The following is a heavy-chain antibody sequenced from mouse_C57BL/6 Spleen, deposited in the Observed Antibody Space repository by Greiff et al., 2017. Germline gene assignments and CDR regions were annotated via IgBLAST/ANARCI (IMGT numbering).Heavy chain of an antibody. Sequence: QVQLQQSGAELARPGASVKMSCKASGYTFTSYSMHWVKQRPGQGLEWIGYINPSSGYTKYNQKFKDKATLTADKSSSTAYMQRSSLTSEDSAVYCCGREFYGNYFDVWGTGTTVTVSS. CDR2: INPSSGYT. CDR3: GREFYGNYFDV. V-gene: IGHV1-4*01. J-gene: IGHJ1*03. D-gene: IGHD2-1*01. CDR1: GYTFTSYS.